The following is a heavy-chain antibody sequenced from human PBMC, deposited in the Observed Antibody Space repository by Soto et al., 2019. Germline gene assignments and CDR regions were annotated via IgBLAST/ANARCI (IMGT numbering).Heavy chain of an antibody. J-gene: IGHJ5*02. V-gene: IGHV4-39*01. CDR1: GGSVSSSGNY. CDR3: ARQYCSGGSCYLVGRYNWFDP. D-gene: IGHD2-15*01. CDR2: IYYSGST. Sequence: SETLSLTCTVSGGSVSSSGNYWGWIRQPPGKGLEWIGSIYYSGSTYYNPSLKSRVTISVDTSKNQFSLKLSSVTAADTAVYYCARQYCSGGSCYLVGRYNWFDPWGQGTLVTVSS.